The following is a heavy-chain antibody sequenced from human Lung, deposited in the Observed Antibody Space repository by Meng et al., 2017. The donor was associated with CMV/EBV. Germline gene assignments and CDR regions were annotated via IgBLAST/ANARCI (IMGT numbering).Heavy chain of an antibody. CDR3: ARGMDDYSNYNWFDP. CDR2: IIPIFGTA. V-gene: IGHV1-69*05. D-gene: IGHD4-11*01. CDR1: GGTFSSYA. J-gene: IGHJ5*02. Sequence: SGGTFSSYAISWVRQAPGQGLEWMGGIIPIFGTANYAQKFQGRVTITTDESTSTAYMELSSLRSEDTAVYYCARGMDDYSNYNWFDPWSQGTLVTVSS.